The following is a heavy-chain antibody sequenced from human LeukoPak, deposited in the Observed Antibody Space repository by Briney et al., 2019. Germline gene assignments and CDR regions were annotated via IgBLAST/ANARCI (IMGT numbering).Heavy chain of an antibody. V-gene: IGHV3-23*01. Sequence: GGSLRLSCAASGFTFSSYAMSWVRQAPGKGLEWVSAISGSGGSTYYADSVKGRFTISRDNSKNTLYLQMNGLRAEDTAVYYCAKDDGRYYYDSSGYYGDYWGQGTLVTVSS. CDR3: AKDDGRYYYDSSGYYGDY. J-gene: IGHJ4*02. CDR2: ISGSGGST. D-gene: IGHD3-22*01. CDR1: GFTFSSYA.